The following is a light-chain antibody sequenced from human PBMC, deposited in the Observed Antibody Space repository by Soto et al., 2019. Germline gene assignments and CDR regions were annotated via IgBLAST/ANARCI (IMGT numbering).Light chain of an antibody. J-gene: IGKJ1*01. Sequence: DIQITQSPSTLSVSAGYRVTTTFRSSQTISSWLAWYQQKPGKAPKLLIYKASTLKSGVPSRFSGSGSGTEFTLTISSLQTDDFATYYCKHYNSYSEAFGKGTKVDIK. CDR3: KHYNSYSEA. V-gene: IGKV1-5*03. CDR1: QTISSW. CDR2: KAS.